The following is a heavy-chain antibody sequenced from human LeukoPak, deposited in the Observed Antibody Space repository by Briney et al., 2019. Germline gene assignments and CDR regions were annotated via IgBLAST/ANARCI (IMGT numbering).Heavy chain of an antibody. CDR3: ARDQAPLYYYDSSGYYIDY. V-gene: IGHV3-30-3*01. CDR1: GFTFSSYA. Sequence: PGGSLRLSCAASGFTFSSYAMHWVRQAPGKGLEWVAVISYDGSNKYYAGSVKGRFTISRDNSKNTLYLQMNSLRAEDTAVYYCARDQAPLYYYDSSGYYIDYWGQGTLVTVSS. D-gene: IGHD3-22*01. CDR2: ISYDGSNK. J-gene: IGHJ4*02.